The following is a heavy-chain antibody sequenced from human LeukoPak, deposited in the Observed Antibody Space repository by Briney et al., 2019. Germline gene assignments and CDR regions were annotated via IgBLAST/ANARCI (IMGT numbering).Heavy chain of an antibody. CDR1: GYTLTELS. CDR3: AGSGYYYRWFDP. Sequence: ASVKVSCTVSGYTLTELSMHWVRQAPGKGLEWMGGFDPEDGETIYAQKFQGRVTMTEDTSTDTAYMELSSLRSEDTAVYYCAGSGYYYRWFDPWGQGTLVTVSS. J-gene: IGHJ5*02. D-gene: IGHD3-22*01. CDR2: FDPEDGET. V-gene: IGHV1-24*01.